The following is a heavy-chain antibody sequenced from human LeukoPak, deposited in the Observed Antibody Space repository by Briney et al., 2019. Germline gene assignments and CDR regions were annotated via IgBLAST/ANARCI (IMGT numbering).Heavy chain of an antibody. CDR2: MQYDGSIE. CDR1: GFTFSSYD. D-gene: IGHD5-24*01. J-gene: IGHJ4*02. Sequence: GGSLRLSCAASGFTFSSYDMHWVRQAPGKGLEWVTFMQYDGSIEYYADSVKGRFTISRDNSKNTLYLQMNSLRAEDTAVYYCAKGRAVEMATITDWGQGTLVTVSS. CDR3: AKGRAVEMATITD. V-gene: IGHV3-30*02.